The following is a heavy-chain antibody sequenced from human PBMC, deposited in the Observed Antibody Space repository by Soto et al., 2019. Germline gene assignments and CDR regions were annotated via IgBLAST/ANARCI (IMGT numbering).Heavy chain of an antibody. CDR2: INQDGNED. V-gene: IGHV3-7*01. CDR1: GFTFSSYW. J-gene: IGHJ4*02. Sequence: GSLRLSSAACGFTFSSYWMNWVRPAPGKGLEWVANINQDGNEDNLLDSVKGRFTISRDNAKNSLFLQMNSLRVDDTAVYYCARTGDGHHDFLDYWGQGALVTVSS. CDR3: ARTGDGHHDFLDY. D-gene: IGHD1-1*01.